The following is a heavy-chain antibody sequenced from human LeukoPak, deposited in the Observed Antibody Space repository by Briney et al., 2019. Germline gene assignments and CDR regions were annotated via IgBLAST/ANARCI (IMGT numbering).Heavy chain of an antibody. CDR3: ARVACKTSCFNGVYFDY. D-gene: IGHD2-2*01. J-gene: IGHJ4*02. Sequence: GRSLRLSCAASGFTFSSYEMHWVRQAPGKGLEWVALISYGGDDNYYPDSVRGRFTISRDNSKNTLYLQMTSLRAEDTAVYYCARVACKTSCFNGVYFDYWGQGTLVTVSS. CDR1: GFTFSSYE. V-gene: IGHV3-30*01. CDR2: ISYGGDDN.